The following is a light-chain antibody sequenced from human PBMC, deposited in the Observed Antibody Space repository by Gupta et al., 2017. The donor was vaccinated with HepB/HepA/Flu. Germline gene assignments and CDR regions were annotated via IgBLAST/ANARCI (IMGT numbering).Light chain of an antibody. Sequence: QSLLTQPPSASGTPGQGVTISCSGSSSNIGSHYVYWYQQLPGAAPRLLIYMNNQRPSGVPDRFSGSKSGSSASLAISGLRSEEEADYYCAAWNDSTIGYVFGAGTRVSVL. CDR3: AAWNDSTIGYV. CDR2: MNN. CDR1: SSNIGSHY. V-gene: IGLV1-47*01. J-gene: IGLJ1*01.